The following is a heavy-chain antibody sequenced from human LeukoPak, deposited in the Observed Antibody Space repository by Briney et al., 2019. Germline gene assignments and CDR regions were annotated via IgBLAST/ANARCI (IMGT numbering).Heavy chain of an antibody. V-gene: IGHV6-1*01. CDR3: ARDMGTTGWYTFDY. Sequence: SQTLSLTCAISGDSVSSKNGAWNWIRQSPSRGLEWLGRTYYRSKWYNDYTEFIQGRITINPDTSKNQFSLQLNSVTPEDTAVYFCARDMGTTGWYTFDYWGQGTLVTVSS. J-gene: IGHJ4*02. D-gene: IGHD6-19*01. CDR1: GDSVSSKNGA. CDR2: TYYRSKWYN.